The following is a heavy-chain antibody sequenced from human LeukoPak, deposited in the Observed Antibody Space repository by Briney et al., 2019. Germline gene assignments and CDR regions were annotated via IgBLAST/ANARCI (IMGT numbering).Heavy chain of an antibody. Sequence: PSGTLSLTCTVSGGSISSGSYYWSWIRQPAGKGLEWIGRIYTSGSTNYNPSLKSRVTISVDTSKNQFSLKLSSVTAADTAVYYCARGRASSWFDPWGQGTLVTVSS. CDR2: IYTSGST. J-gene: IGHJ5*02. D-gene: IGHD2-2*01. CDR3: ARGRASSWFDP. V-gene: IGHV4-61*02. CDR1: GGSISSGSYY.